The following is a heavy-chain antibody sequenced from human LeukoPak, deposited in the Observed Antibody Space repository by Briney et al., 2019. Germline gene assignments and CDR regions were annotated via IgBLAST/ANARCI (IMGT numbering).Heavy chain of an antibody. J-gene: IGHJ4*02. D-gene: IGHD1-1*01. CDR2: IKSKAHGGTT. CDR1: GFTFSNAW. Sequence: GGSLRLSCAASGFTFSNAWMHWVRRAPGKGLEGVGRIKSKAHGGTTEYSAPVKPRFTISRDDSKNALYLQMNSLKTEDTAVYYCWDTNWNRDWDYWGQGTLVTVSS. V-gene: IGHV3-15*01. CDR3: WDTNWNRDWDY.